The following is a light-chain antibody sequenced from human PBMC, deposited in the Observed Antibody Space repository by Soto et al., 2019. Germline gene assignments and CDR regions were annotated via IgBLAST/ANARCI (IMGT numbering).Light chain of an antibody. Sequence: DIQMTQSPSSLSASVGDRVTITCRASQSINTYLNWFQQKPGKAPKLLIYATSSLQSGVPSRFSGSGSGTEFTLTISSLQPEDFATYYCQQSYSTPFTFGPGTKVDIK. J-gene: IGKJ3*01. CDR1: QSINTY. CDR2: ATS. V-gene: IGKV1-39*01. CDR3: QQSYSTPFT.